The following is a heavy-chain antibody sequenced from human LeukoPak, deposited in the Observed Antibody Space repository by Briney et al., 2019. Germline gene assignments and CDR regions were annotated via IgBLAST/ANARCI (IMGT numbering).Heavy chain of an antibody. D-gene: IGHD1-1*01. Sequence: PGGSLRLSCAASGFTFSSYGMSWVRQAPGKGLEWIGYIYYSGSTNYNPSLKSRVTISVDTSKNQFSLKVSSVTAADTAVYYCATQDWNHGAFDIWGQGTMVTVSS. CDR3: ATQDWNHGAFDI. CDR1: GFTFSSYG. CDR2: IYYSGST. V-gene: IGHV4-59*08. J-gene: IGHJ3*02.